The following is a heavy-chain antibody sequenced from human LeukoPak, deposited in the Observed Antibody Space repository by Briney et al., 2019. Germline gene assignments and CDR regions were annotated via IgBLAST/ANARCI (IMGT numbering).Heavy chain of an antibody. D-gene: IGHD3-10*01. V-gene: IGHV7-4-1*02. CDR3: ARGRLWFGELFHWFDP. J-gene: IGHJ5*02. Sequence: ASVKVSCKASGYTFTSYAMNWVRQAPGQGLEWMGWINTNTGNPTYAQGFTGRFVFSLDTPVSTAYLQISSLKAEDTAVYYCARGRLWFGELFHWFDPWGQGTLVTVSS. CDR2: INTNTGNP. CDR1: GYTFTSYA.